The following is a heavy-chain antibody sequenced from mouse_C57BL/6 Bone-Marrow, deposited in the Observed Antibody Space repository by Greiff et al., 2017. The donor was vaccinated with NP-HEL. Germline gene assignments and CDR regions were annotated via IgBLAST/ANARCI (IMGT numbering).Heavy chain of an antibody. Sequence: QVQLQQSGPGLVQPSQSLSITCTVSGFSLTSYGVHWVRQSPGKGLEWLGVIWRGGSTDYNAAFMSRLSITKDNSKSQVFFKMNSLQADDTAIYYCASHYYGSSFHWYFDVWGTGTTVTVSS. CDR1: GFSLTSYG. D-gene: IGHD1-1*01. CDR2: IWRGGST. J-gene: IGHJ1*03. V-gene: IGHV2-5*01. CDR3: ASHYYGSSFHWYFDV.